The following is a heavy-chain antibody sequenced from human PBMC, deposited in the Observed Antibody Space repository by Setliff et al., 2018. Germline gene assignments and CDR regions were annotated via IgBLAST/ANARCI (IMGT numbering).Heavy chain of an antibody. CDR2: KYYSGST. Sequence: KPSETLSLTCTVSGSSFSSYSWSWIRQPPGKGLEWIGYKYYSGSTNSNPSLKSRVTISVDTSKNQFSLKLNSVTAADTAVYYCARAPPNRYSGSYEYFYMDVWGKGTTVTVSS. D-gene: IGHD1-26*01. CDR3: ARAPPNRYSGSYEYFYMDV. V-gene: IGHV4-59*08. J-gene: IGHJ6*03. CDR1: GSSFSSYS.